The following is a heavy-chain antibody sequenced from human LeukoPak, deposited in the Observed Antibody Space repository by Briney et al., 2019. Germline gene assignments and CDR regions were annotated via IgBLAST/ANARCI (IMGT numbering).Heavy chain of an antibody. J-gene: IGHJ4*02. Sequence: SGGSLRLSCVVSGFSFRTYSMNWVRQAPGEGLEWVSSIGNSGHTLYYADSVKGRFTISRDNAKNSLYLQMNSLRAEDTAVYYCARGYSSGWQRGWDWGQGTLVTVSS. V-gene: IGHV3-21*01. CDR3: ARGYSSGWQRGWD. CDR2: IGNSGHTL. CDR1: GFSFRTYS. D-gene: IGHD6-19*01.